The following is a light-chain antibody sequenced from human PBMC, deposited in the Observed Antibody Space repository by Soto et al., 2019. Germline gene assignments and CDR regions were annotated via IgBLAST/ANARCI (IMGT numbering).Light chain of an antibody. J-gene: IGLJ2*01. V-gene: IGLV1-40*01. CDR1: SSNIWAGYD. CDR3: QSYDSSLSGYVV. CDR2: GNS. Sequence: QSVLTQPPSVSGAPGQRVTISCTGSSSNIWAGYDVHWYQQLPGTAPKLLIYGNSNRPSGVPDRVSGSKSGTSASLAITGLQAEDEADYYCQSYDSSLSGYVVFGGGTKLTVL.